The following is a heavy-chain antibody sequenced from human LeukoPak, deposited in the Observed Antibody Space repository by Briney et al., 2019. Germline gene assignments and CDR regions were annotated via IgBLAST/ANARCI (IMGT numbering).Heavy chain of an antibody. CDR1: GYTVSSCG. J-gene: IGHJ4*02. D-gene: IGHD4-17*01. Sequence: SSVTLSCKASGYTVSSCGISWGRQAPGQGLGWMVWIIAYNDNTNYAQKLQGRVTMTTDTSTSTAYMELRSLRSDDTAVYYCATLTTVTTLGYDYWGQGTLVTVSS. CDR3: ATLTTVTTLGYDY. CDR2: IIAYNDNT. V-gene: IGHV1-18*04.